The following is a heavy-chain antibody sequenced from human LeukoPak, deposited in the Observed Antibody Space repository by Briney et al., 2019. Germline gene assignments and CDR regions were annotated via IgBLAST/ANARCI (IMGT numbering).Heavy chain of an antibody. V-gene: IGHV3-43*01. J-gene: IGHJ6*03. CDR3: ARSGIKMVRGVIIKSPYHMDV. D-gene: IGHD3-10*01. CDR2: ISWDGGST. Sequence: HSGGSLRLSCAASGFTFDDYTMHWVRQAPGKGLEWVSLISWDGGSTYYADSVKGRFTISRDNSKNSLYLQMNSLRAEDTAVYYCARSGIKMVRGVIIKSPYHMDVWGKGTTVTVSS. CDR1: GFTFDDYT.